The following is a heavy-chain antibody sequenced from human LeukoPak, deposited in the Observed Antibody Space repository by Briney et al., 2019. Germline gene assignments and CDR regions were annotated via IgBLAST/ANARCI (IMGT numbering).Heavy chain of an antibody. CDR2: ISSNGGST. CDR1: GFTFSSYA. D-gene: IGHD2-2*01. Sequence: GGSLRLSCAASGFTFSSYAMHWVRQAPGKGLEYVSAISSNGGSTYYANSVKGRFTISRDNSKNTLYLQMGSLRAEDMAVYYCARVVVGYMDVWGKGTTVTISS. CDR3: ARVVVGYMDV. V-gene: IGHV3-64*01. J-gene: IGHJ6*03.